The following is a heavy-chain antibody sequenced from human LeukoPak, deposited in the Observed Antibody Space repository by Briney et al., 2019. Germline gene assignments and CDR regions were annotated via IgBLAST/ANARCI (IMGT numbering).Heavy chain of an antibody. J-gene: IGHJ6*02. V-gene: IGHV3-30*18. CDR2: ISYDGSNK. CDR3: AKDNKGWGYFDWLSQNNYGMDV. CDR1: GFTFSSYG. D-gene: IGHD3-9*01. Sequence: GGSLRLSCAASGFTFSSYGMHWVRQAPGKGLEWVAVISYDGSNKYYADSVKGRFTISRDNSKNTLYLQMNSLRAEDTAVYYCAKDNKGWGYFDWLSQNNYGMDVWGQGTTVTVSS.